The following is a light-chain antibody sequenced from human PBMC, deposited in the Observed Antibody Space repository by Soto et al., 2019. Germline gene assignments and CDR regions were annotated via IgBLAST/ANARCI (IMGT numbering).Light chain of an antibody. CDR3: AAWDDSLYVV. CDR2: RNN. Sequence: QSVLTQPPSASGTPGQRVTISCSGSSSNIGSNYVYWYQQLPGTAPKLLIYRNNQRPSGVPDRFSGSKSGTSASLAISGLRSVDEADYYCAAWDDSLYVVFGGGTTLTVL. J-gene: IGLJ2*01. V-gene: IGLV1-47*01. CDR1: SSNIGSNY.